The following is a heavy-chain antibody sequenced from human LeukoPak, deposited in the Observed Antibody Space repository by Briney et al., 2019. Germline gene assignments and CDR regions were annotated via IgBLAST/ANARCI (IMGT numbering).Heavy chain of an antibody. CDR1: GGSISTYY. D-gene: IGHD5-18*01. CDR2: IYTSGST. J-gene: IGHJ6*03. V-gene: IGHV4-4*07. Sequence: PSETLSLTCTVSGGSISTYYWTWIRQPAGKGLEWIGRIYTSGSTNYNPSLKSRVTMSVDTSENQFSLRLTSVTAADTATYYCARGVETDPYYYYYMDVWGKGTTVTVSS. CDR3: ARGVETDPYYYYYMDV.